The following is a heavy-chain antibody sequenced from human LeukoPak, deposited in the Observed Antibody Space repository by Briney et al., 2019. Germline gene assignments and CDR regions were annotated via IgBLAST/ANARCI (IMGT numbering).Heavy chain of an antibody. J-gene: IGHJ4*02. Sequence: GASVKVSCKASGYTFTGYYMHWVRQAPGQGLEWMGWINPNSGGTNYAQKFQGRVTMTRGTSISTAYMELSRLRSDDTAVYYCARVKGPDYGGTLFDYWGQGTLVTVSS. V-gene: IGHV1-2*02. CDR1: GYTFTGYY. CDR3: ARVKGPDYGGTLFDY. D-gene: IGHD4-23*01. CDR2: INPNSGGT.